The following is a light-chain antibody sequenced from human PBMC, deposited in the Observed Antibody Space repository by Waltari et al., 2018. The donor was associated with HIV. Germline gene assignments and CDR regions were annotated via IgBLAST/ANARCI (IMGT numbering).Light chain of an antibody. Sequence: SYVLTQPPSVSVAPGQTARITCGGNSVGSKSVHWYQQKTGQAPVLVVYDDSARPSGIPELFSGSNSGNTATLTISRVEDGDEADYYCQVCVDNSVIFAGWTRLTVL. CDR2: DDS. CDR3: QVCVDNSVI. CDR1: SVGSKS. V-gene: IGLV3-21*02. J-gene: IGLJ2*01.